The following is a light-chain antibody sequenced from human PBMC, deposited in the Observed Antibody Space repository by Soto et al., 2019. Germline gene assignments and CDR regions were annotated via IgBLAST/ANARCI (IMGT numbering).Light chain of an antibody. CDR2: GAS. V-gene: IGKV3-20*01. CDR1: QSVSSSY. CDR3: QQYGSTLIT. J-gene: IGKJ5*01. Sequence: EIVVTQSPGTLSLSPGERATLSCRASQSVSSSYLAWYQQKPGQAPRLLIYGASSRATGIPDRFSGSGSGTDFTLTISRLEPEDFAVYYCQQYGSTLITFGQGTRLEI.